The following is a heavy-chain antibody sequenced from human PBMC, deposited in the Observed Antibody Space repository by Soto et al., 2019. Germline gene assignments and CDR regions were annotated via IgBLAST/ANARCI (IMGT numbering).Heavy chain of an antibody. V-gene: IGHV6-1*01. D-gene: IGHD3-3*01. CDR3: ARGRFKAFGI. J-gene: IGHJ3*02. CDR1: GDSASSNSVA. CDR2: TYYRSKWYN. Sequence: QVQLQQSGPGLVKPSQTLSLTCDISGDSASSNSVAWNWVRQSPSRGLEWLGRTYYRSKWYNDYGVTVKGRITINPATSKTQFSLQLNSVTPEGTAVYYCARGRFKAFGIWGQGTMVTVSS.